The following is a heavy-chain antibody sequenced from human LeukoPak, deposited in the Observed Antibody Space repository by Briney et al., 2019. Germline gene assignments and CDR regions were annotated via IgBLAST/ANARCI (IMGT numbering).Heavy chain of an antibody. J-gene: IGHJ5*02. V-gene: IGHV1-69*05. CDR1: GGTFSNYA. Sequence: SVTVSFKASGGTFSNYAISWVRQAPGQGVEWLGGIIPMFGSAKYARKFQGRVTITTDESTTTAYMDLISLISEDTAVYYCVRRQALRGRHRAFDPWGQGTLVTVSS. D-gene: IGHD6-25*01. CDR3: VRRQALRGRHRAFDP. CDR2: IIPMFGSA.